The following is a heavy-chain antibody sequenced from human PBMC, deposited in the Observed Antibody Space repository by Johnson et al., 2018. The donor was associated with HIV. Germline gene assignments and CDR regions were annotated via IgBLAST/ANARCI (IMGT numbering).Heavy chain of an antibody. CDR1: GFMLNSHG. J-gene: IGHJ3*02. V-gene: IGHV3-9*01. Sequence: EVQLVESGGGLVQPGRSLRLSCAASGFMLNSHGMHWVRQVSKKGLEWVAGISWNSDTIGYADSVKGRFTISRDNAKNSLHLQMNGLRAEDTAVYYCARDRVHGGSYYSGAFDIWGQGTMVTVSS. D-gene: IGHD1-26*01. CDR3: ARDRVHGGSYYSGAFDI. CDR2: ISWNSDTI.